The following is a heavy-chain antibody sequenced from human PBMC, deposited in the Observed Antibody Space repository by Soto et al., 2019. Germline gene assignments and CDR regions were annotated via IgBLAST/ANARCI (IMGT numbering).Heavy chain of an antibody. D-gene: IGHD3-22*01. J-gene: IGHJ6*02. Sequence: VESLKISCKXSGYSFTSYWIGWVRQMPGKGLEWMGIIYPGDSDTRYSPSFQGQVTISADKSISTAYLQWSSLKASDTAMYYCARRSIVATAIYGMDVWGQGTTVTVSS. CDR3: ARRSIVATAIYGMDV. CDR1: GYSFTSYW. V-gene: IGHV5-51*01. CDR2: IYPGDSDT.